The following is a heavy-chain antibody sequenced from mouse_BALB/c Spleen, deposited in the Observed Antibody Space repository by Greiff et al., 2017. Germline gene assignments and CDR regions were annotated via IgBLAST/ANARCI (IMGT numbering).Heavy chain of an antibody. Sequence: EVKLVESGPGLVKPSQSLSLTCTVTGYSITSDYAWNWIRQFPGNKLEWMGYISYSGSTSYNPSLKSRISITRDTSTNQFFLQLNSVTTEDTATYYCARGGYYGSSYAMDYWGQGTSVTVSS. CDR2: ISYSGST. D-gene: IGHD1-1*01. J-gene: IGHJ4*01. CDR3: ARGGYYGSSYAMDY. CDR1: GYSITSDYA. V-gene: IGHV3-2*02.